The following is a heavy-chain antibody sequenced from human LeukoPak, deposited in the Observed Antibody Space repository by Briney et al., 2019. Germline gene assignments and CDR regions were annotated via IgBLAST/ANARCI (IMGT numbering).Heavy chain of an antibody. CDR3: AREYCGSDCSPIPTRVFHDAFDI. V-gene: IGHV4-61*02. CDR2: IYTSGST. D-gene: IGHD2-21*01. Sequence: PSETLSLTCTVSGGSISSGSYYWSWIRQPAGKGLEWIGRIYTSGSTNYNPSLKSRVTISVDTSKNQFSLKLSSVTAADTAVYYCAREYCGSDCSPIPTRVFHDAFDIWGQGTMVTVSS. J-gene: IGHJ3*02. CDR1: GGSISSGSYY.